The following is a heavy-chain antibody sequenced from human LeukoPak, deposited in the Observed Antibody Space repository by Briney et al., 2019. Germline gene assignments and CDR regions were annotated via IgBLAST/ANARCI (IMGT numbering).Heavy chain of an antibody. V-gene: IGHV4-61*01. Sequence: SETLSLTCTVSGGSVGSGSYCWSWIRQPPGEGLEWIGYIYYSGSTIYNPSLKSRVTISVDTSKNQFSLKLSSVTAADTAVYYCARGRKAVRYFDEPRRKPFDYWGQGTLVTVSS. CDR1: GGSVGSGSYC. CDR2: IYYSGST. J-gene: IGHJ4*02. CDR3: ARGRKAVRYFDEPRRKPFDY. D-gene: IGHD3-9*01.